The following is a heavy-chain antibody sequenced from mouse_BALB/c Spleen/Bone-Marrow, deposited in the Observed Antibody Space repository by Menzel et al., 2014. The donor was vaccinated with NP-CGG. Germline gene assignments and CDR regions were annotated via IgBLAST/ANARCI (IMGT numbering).Heavy chain of an antibody. CDR3: ARPDYYGYLNY. Sequence: EVHLVESGGGLVQPGGSLKFSCAASGFDFSRYWMSWVRQAPGKGLEWIGEINPDSRTINYSPSLKDKFIISRGNAKNTLYLRLNKVRSEDTALYYCARPDYYGYLNYWGQGTTLTVSS. CDR1: GFDFSRYW. CDR2: INPDSRTI. D-gene: IGHD1-1*01. V-gene: IGHV4-1*02. J-gene: IGHJ2*01.